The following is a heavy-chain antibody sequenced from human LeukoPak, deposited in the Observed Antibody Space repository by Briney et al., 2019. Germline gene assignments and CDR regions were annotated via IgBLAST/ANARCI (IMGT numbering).Heavy chain of an antibody. V-gene: IGHV3-23*01. CDR3: AKDRYSGSGSFSPHSFDI. CDR2: ISGSGGST. CDR1: GFTFSSYA. J-gene: IGHJ3*02. Sequence: PGGSLRLSCAASGFTFSSYAMTWVRQAPGKGLEWVSGISGSGGSTYYADSVKGRFTISRDNSKNTLYLQMNSLRAEDTAVYYCAKDRYSGSGSFSPHSFDIWGQGTMVTVSS. D-gene: IGHD3-10*01.